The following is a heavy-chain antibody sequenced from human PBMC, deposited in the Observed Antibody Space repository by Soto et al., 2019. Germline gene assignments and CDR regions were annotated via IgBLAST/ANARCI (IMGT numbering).Heavy chain of an antibody. CDR3: TTDRITMIVVGPVGFDY. CDR2: IKSETDGGTT. CDR1: GFTFSNAW. J-gene: IGHJ4*02. Sequence: KAGGSLRLSCAASGFTFSNAWMSWVRQAPGKGLEWVGRIKSETDGGTTDYAAPVKGRFTISRDDSKNTLYLQMNSLKTEDTAVYYCTTDRITMIVVGPVGFDYWGQGTLVTVSS. D-gene: IGHD3-22*01. V-gene: IGHV3-15*01.